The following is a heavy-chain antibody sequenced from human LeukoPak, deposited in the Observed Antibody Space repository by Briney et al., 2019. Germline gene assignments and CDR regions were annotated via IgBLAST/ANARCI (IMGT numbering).Heavy chain of an antibody. V-gene: IGHV3-23*01. CDR2: VSGSGGST. Sequence: GGSLRLSCAASGFTFSNAWMNWVRQAPGKGLEWVSAVSGSGGSTYYADSVKGRFTISRDNSKNTLYLQMNSLRAEDTAVYYCATHFSSSSYWGQGTLVTVSS. CDR1: GFTFSNAW. D-gene: IGHD6-6*01. J-gene: IGHJ4*02. CDR3: ATHFSSSSY.